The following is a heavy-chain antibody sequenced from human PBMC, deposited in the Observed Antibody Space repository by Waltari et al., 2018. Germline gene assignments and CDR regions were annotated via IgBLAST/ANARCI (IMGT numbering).Heavy chain of an antibody. J-gene: IGHJ5*01. CDR1: TGSLNNHY. D-gene: IGHD2-2*01. CDR2: INQITGDT. CDR3: AREGSLYSSTGGWIGP. V-gene: IGHV4-59*11. Sequence: QVHLQESGPGLVKPSETLSLTCTASTGSLNNHYWSWIRQPPGKRMEWIGWINQITGDTNYNPSLESRVIISSDISKNQFSLKLTSVTAADTAIYYCAREGSLYSSTGGWIGPWGQGMLVTVSS.